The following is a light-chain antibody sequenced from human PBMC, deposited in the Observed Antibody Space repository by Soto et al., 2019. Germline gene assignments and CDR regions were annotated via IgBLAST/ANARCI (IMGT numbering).Light chain of an antibody. Sequence: QPVLTQPPSVSGTPGQRVTVSCSGSHSNIGSNTLTWYQQFPGTAPKLLIYSDSQRPSGVPDRFSGSKSGSSASLAISGLQSEDAADYYCATWDDILSAWVFGGGTKLTVL. CDR2: SDS. V-gene: IGLV1-44*01. J-gene: IGLJ3*02. CDR3: ATWDDILSAWV. CDR1: HSNIGSNT.